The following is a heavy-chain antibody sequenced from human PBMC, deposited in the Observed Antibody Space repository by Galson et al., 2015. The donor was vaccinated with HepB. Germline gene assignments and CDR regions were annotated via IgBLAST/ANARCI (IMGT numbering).Heavy chain of an antibody. J-gene: IGHJ4*02. CDR3: AREGSTWYFDS. D-gene: IGHD6-13*01. CDR1: GFTLSSYS. Sequence: SLRLSCAASGFTLSSYSMNWVRQAPGKGLEWVSYISSSSSTIYYADSVKGRFTISRDNAKDTLSLQMNSLRAEDTAVYYCAREGSTWYFDSWGQGTLVTVSS. CDR2: ISSSSSTI. V-gene: IGHV3-48*04.